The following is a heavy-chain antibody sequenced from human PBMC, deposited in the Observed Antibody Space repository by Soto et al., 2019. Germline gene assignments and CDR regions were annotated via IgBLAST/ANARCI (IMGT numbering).Heavy chain of an antibody. V-gene: IGHV1-3*01. CDR2: INAGNGNT. J-gene: IGHJ6*04. CDR1: GSTFTSYA. CDR3: ASAFDYSNYYSSMEV. D-gene: IGHD4-4*01. Sequence: ASLKVSCKSSGSTFTSYAMHCVRHSPGQRLELMGWINAGNGNTKYSQKFQGRVTITRDTSASTAYMELSSLRSEDTAVYYCASAFDYSNYYSSMEVWGKGTTVTVSS.